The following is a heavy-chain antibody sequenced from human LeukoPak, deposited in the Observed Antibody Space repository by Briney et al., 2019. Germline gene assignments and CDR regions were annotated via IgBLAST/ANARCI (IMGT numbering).Heavy chain of an antibody. J-gene: IGHJ1*01. CDR3: ARSAGYSSGWYGYFQH. CDR2: IYYSGST. V-gene: IGHV4-59*08. Sequence: SETLSLTCTVSGGSISSYYWSWIRQPPGKGLEWIGYIYYSGSTNYNPSLKSRVTISVDTSKNQFSLKLSPVTAADTAVYYCARSAGYSSGWYGYFQHWGQGTLVTVSS. CDR1: GGSISSYY. D-gene: IGHD6-19*01.